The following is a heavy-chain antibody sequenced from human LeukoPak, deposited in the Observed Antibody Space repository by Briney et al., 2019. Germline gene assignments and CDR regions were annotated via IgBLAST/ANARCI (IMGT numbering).Heavy chain of an antibody. CDR2: IKHDGSEK. V-gene: IGHV3-7*01. CDR1: GFTFTGYF. CDR3: ATDRGWRTSGYYLYYFEY. Sequence: GGSLRLSCAASGFTFTGYFMSWVRQAPGKGLEWVASIKHDGSEKYYVDSVRGRFTISRDNTKNLLYLQMSSLRAEDTAVYYCATDRGWRTSGYYLYYFEYWGQGTLVTFSS. D-gene: IGHD3-3*01. J-gene: IGHJ4*02.